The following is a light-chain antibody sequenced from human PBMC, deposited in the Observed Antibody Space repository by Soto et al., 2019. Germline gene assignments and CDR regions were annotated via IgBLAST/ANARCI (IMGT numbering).Light chain of an antibody. J-gene: IGKJ3*01. CDR3: QQYNSYSLPST. V-gene: IGKV1-5*01. Sequence: DIQMTQSPSTLSASVGDRVTITCRASQSISSWLAWYQQKPGKAPKLLIYDASSLESGVPSRFSGSGSGTEFTLTISSLQPDDFATYYCQQYNSYSLPSTFGPGTKVDIK. CDR2: DAS. CDR1: QSISSW.